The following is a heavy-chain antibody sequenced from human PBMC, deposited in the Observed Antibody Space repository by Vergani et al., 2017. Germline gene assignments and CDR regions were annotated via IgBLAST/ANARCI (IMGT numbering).Heavy chain of an antibody. CDR2: INHSGST. Sequence: QLQLQESGPGLVKPSETLSLTCAVYGGSFSGYYWSWIRQPPGKGLEWIGEINHSGSTNYNPSLKSRVTISVDTSKNQFSLKLSSVTAADTAVYYCARTGYCSGGSCYSRRWFDPWGQGTLVTVSS. CDR1: GGSFSGYY. V-gene: IGHV4-34*01. J-gene: IGHJ5*02. D-gene: IGHD2-15*01. CDR3: ARTGYCSGGSCYSRRWFDP.